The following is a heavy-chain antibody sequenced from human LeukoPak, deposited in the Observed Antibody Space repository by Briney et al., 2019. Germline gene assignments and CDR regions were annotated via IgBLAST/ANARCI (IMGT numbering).Heavy chain of an antibody. J-gene: IGHJ4*02. CDR1: GFSFSSYA. V-gene: IGHV3-7*03. D-gene: IGHD6-13*01. Sequence: GGSLRLSCAASGFSFSSYAMFWVRQAPGEGLEWVACIHQNGGTEYYVDSVKGRFAISRDNTKNSLYLQMNSLTIEDTAVYYCARDLSSRDAYWGQGTLVTVSS. CDR3: ARDLSSRDAY. CDR2: IHQNGGTE.